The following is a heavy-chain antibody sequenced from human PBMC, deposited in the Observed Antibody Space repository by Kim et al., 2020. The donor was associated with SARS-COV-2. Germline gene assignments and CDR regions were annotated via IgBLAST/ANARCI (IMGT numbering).Heavy chain of an antibody. CDR1: GGSISSSSYY. D-gene: IGHD6-6*01. CDR3: ARSPSRSTYYYYGMDV. V-gene: IGHV4-39*07. CDR2: IYYSGST. Sequence: SETLSLTCTVSGGSISSSSYYWGWIRQPPGKGLEWIGSIYYSGSTYYNPSLKSRVTISVDTSKNQFSLKLSSVTAADTAVYYCARSPSRSTYYYYGMDVWGQGTTVTFSS. J-gene: IGHJ6*02.